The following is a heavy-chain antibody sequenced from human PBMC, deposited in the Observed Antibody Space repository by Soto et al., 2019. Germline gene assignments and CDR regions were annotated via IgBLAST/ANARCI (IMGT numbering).Heavy chain of an antibody. J-gene: IGHJ4*02. CDR1: GFTFSSYG. D-gene: IGHD6-25*01. Sequence: TGESLKISCAASGFTFSSYGMHWVRQAPGKGLEWVSSISSSSSYIYYADSVKGRFIISRDNPKNSLYLQMNSLRAEDTAIYYCARDLVHDNSRYRGVFDFWGQGTLVTVSS. CDR3: ARDLVHDNSRYRGVFDF. CDR2: ISSSSSYI. V-gene: IGHV3-21*04.